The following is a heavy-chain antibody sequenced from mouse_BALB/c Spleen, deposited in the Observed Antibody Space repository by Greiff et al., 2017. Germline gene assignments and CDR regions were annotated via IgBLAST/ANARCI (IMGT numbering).Heavy chain of an antibody. J-gene: IGHJ4*01. CDR1: GFTFSSYT. Sequence: EVMLVESGGGLVKPGGSLKLSCAASGFTFSSYTMSWVRQTPEKRLEWVATISSGGSYTYYPDSVKGRFTISRDNAKNTLYLQISSLKSEDTAMYYCTRVDYDVYYAMDYWGQGTSVTVSS. CDR2: ISSGGSYT. D-gene: IGHD2-4*01. V-gene: IGHV5-6-4*01. CDR3: TRVDYDVYYAMDY.